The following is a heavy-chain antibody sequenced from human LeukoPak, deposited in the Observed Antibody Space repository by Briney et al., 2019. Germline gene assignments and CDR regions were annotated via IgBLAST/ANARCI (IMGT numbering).Heavy chain of an antibody. CDR1: GYTFTGYY. D-gene: IGHD3-10*01. Sequence: ASVKVSCKASGYTFTGYYMHWVRQAPGQGLEWMGWINPNSGGTNYAQKFQGWVTMTRDTSISTAYMELSRLRSDDTAVYYCARDAPYYYGEGGGFDYWGQGTLVTVSS. CDR3: ARDAPYYYGEGGGFDY. V-gene: IGHV1-2*04. J-gene: IGHJ4*02. CDR2: INPNSGGT.